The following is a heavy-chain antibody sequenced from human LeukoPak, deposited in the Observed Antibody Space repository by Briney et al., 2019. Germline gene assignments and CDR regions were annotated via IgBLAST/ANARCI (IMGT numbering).Heavy chain of an antibody. J-gene: IGHJ4*02. CDR3: AAEVTFGGVSVKPYYFDY. CDR2: ISGSGGST. CDR1: GFTFSSYA. V-gene: IGHV3-23*01. Sequence: GGSLRLSCAASGFTFSSYAMSWVRQAPGKGLEWVSAISGSGGSTYYADSVKGRFTISRDNSKNTLYLQMNSLRAEDTAVYYCAAEVTFGGVSVKPYYFDYWGQRTLVTVSS. D-gene: IGHD3-16*02.